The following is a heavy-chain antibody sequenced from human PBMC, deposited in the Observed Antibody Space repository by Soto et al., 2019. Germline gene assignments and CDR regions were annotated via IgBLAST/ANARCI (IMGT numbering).Heavy chain of an antibody. D-gene: IGHD3-10*01. Sequence: QVQLQESGPGLVKPSGTLSLTCAVSGGSISSSNWWSWVRQPPGKGLEWIGEIYHSGSTNYNPSLKSRVTISVDKSKNQFSLKLSSVTAADTAVYYCARVRWFGELSAEYNWFDPWGQGILVTVSP. CDR1: GGSISSSNW. J-gene: IGHJ5*02. CDR3: ARVRWFGELSAEYNWFDP. CDR2: IYHSGST. V-gene: IGHV4-4*02.